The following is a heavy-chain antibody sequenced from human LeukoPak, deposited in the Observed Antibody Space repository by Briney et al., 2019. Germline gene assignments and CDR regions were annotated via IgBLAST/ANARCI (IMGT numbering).Heavy chain of an antibody. CDR2: ISCDGSNK. CDR3: AQDSRYYLDAFDI. J-gene: IGHJ3*02. CDR1: GFTFSSYG. D-gene: IGHD2/OR15-2a*01. V-gene: IGHV3-30*18. Sequence: PGRSLRLSCAASGFTFSSYGMHWVRQAPRKGLEWGAVISCDGSNKYYADSVKGRFTISRDNSKNTLYLQMKSRRAEDTAVYYCAQDSRYYLDAFDIWGQGTMDTVSS.